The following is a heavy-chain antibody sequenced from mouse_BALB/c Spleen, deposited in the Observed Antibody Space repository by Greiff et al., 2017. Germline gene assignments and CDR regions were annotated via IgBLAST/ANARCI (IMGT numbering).Heavy chain of an antibody. J-gene: IGHJ4*01. D-gene: IGHD2-2*01. CDR2: IYPGSGST. V-gene: IGHV1-55*01. CDR3: ASYYGYDYAMDY. Sequence: QVQLQQPGAELVKPGTSVKLSCKASGYNFTSYWINWVKLRPGQGLEWIGDIYPGSGSTNYNEKFKSKATLTVDTSSSTAYMQLSSLASEDSALYYCASYYGYDYAMDYWGQGTSVTVSS. CDR1: GYNFTSYW.